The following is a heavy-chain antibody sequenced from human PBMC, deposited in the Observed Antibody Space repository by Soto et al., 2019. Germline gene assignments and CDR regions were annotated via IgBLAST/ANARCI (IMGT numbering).Heavy chain of an antibody. CDR3: ASGGGVGVAGSAAFDM. V-gene: IGHV1-2*02. CDR1: GYPVTAYY. CDR2: INPATGAA. Sequence: QLHLVQSGAVVKKPGASVTVSCSASGYPVTAYYMHWVRQAPGRGLEWMGGINPATGAAKYTQTFQGRVTNTRDTSTSTVFMELSGLTSEDTAVFSCASGGGVGVAGSAAFDMWGQGTLVTVSS. J-gene: IGHJ3*02. D-gene: IGHD3-3*01.